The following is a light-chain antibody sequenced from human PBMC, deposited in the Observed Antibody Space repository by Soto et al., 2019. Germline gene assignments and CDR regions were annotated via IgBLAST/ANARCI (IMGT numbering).Light chain of an antibody. Sequence: EIVLTQSPGTLSLSPGERATLSCRASQRVSSDYLAWCQQKPGQAPRLRIYGASSRATGIPDRFSGSGSGTHFSITISRLEPEDFAVYYCQQYGSSPLAYGQGTKLEIK. CDR1: QRVSSDY. J-gene: IGKJ2*01. CDR2: GAS. V-gene: IGKV3-20*01. CDR3: QQYGSSPLA.